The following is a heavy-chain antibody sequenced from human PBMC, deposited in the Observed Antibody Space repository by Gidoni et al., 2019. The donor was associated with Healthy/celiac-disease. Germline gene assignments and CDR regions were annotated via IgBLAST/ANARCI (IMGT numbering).Heavy chain of an antibody. D-gene: IGHD1-26*01. CDR2: ISAYNGNT. CDR1: GYSFTSYG. Sequence: QAQPVPSGAGVKNPGASVKVSCKASGYSFTSYGLSWARQAPGKGLEWMGWISAYNGNTNYAQKLQGRVTMTTDTSTSTAYMELRSLRSDDTAVYYCAKVGATPPYYFDYWGQRTLVTVSS. V-gene: IGHV1-18*01. J-gene: IGHJ4*02. CDR3: AKVGATPPYYFDY.